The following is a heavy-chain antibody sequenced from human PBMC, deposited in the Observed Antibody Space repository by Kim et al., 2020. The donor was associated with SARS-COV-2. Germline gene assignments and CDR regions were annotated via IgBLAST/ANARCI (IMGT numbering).Heavy chain of an antibody. CDR2: ST. D-gene: IGHD6-13*01. J-gene: IGHJ4*02. CDR3: ARAPAAALDY. V-gene: IGHV4-34*01. Sequence: STNYNPTLKRRVTISVDTSKNQFSLKMSSVTAAETAVYYCARAPAAALDYWGQGTLVTVSS.